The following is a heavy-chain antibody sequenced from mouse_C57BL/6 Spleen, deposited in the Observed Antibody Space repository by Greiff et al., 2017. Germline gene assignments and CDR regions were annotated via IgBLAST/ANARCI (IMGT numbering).Heavy chain of an antibody. CDR1: GYTFTSYW. CDR2: IDPSDSYT. V-gene: IGHV1-50*01. D-gene: IGHD6-5*01. CDR3: ARNPQGAAYNYTMEY. Sequence: QVQLQQPGAELVKPGASVKLSCKASGYTFTSYWMQWVKQRPGQGLEWIGEIDPSDSYTNYNQKFKGKATLTVDTTSSTAYMQLSSLTSEDTAVYYGARNPQGAAYNYTMEYWGQGTSVTVAS. J-gene: IGHJ4*01.